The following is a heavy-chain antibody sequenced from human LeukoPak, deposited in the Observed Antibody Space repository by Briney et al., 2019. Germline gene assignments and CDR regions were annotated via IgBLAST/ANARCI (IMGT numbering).Heavy chain of an antibody. V-gene: IGHV4-59*01. Sequence: SETLSLTCAVYGGSFSGYYWSWIRQPPGKGLEWIGYIYYSGSTNYNPSLKSRVTISVDTSKKQFSLKLSSVTAADTAVYYCARGGLIPYYYYFYMDVWGKGTTVTVSS. CDR1: GGSFSGYY. J-gene: IGHJ6*03. CDR2: IYYSGST. D-gene: IGHD3-16*01. CDR3: ARGGLIPYYYYFYMDV.